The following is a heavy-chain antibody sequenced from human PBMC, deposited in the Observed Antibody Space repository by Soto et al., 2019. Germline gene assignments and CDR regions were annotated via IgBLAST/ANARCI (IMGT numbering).Heavy chain of an antibody. V-gene: IGHV3-9*01. J-gene: IGHJ4*02. CDR3: AKDGVSYNWNYASYFDY. CDR2: ISWNSGYI. Sequence: PGGSLRLSCAASGFTFSDYYMHWVRQAPGKGLEWVSGISWNSGYIGYADSVKGRFTISRDNAKNSLYLQMNSLRAEDTALYYCAKDGVSYNWNYASYFDYWGQGTLVTVSS. CDR1: GFTFSDYY. D-gene: IGHD1-7*01.